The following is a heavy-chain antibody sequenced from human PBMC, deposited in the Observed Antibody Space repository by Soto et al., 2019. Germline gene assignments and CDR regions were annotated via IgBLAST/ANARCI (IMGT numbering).Heavy chain of an antibody. D-gene: IGHD6-19*01. CDR3: ATYTSDGAGRGY. CDR1: GASISRDH. CDR2: EYSGST. J-gene: IGHJ4*02. Sequence: SETLSLTCTVSGASISRDHGNWIRQPPGKGLEWIGEYSGSTNYNPSLKSRVTISVDTSKNQFSLKLSSVTAADTAVYFCATYTSDGAGRGYWGQGTLVTVSS. V-gene: IGHV4-59*08.